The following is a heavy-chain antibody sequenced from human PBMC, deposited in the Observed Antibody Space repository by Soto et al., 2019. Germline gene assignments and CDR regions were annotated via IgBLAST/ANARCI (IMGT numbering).Heavy chain of an antibody. V-gene: IGHV5-51*01. CDR1: GYSFTSYW. CDR2: IYPGDSDT. J-gene: IGHJ5*02. D-gene: IGHD3-10*01. Sequence: GGSLRLSCKGSGYSFTSYWIGWVRQMPGKGLEWMGIIYPGDSDTRYSPSFQGQVTISADKSISTAYLQWSSLKASDTAMYYCARHSLWFGELEATNWFDPWGQGTLVTVSS. CDR3: ARHSLWFGELEATNWFDP.